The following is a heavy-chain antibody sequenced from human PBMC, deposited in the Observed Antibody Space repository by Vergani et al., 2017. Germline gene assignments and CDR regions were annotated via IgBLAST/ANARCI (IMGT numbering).Heavy chain of an antibody. CDR2: ISWNSGSL. Sequence: EVQLVESGGGLVQPGRSLRLSCAASGFTFDDYDMHWVRQAPGKGLEWVSGISWNSGSLCYADSVKGRFTISRDNAKNSLYLQMNSLRAEDTALYYCAKDITTIPACMDVWNRGTTV. J-gene: IGHJ6*04. CDR1: GFTFDDYD. CDR3: AKDITTIPACMDV. V-gene: IGHV3-9*01. D-gene: IGHD2-2*01.